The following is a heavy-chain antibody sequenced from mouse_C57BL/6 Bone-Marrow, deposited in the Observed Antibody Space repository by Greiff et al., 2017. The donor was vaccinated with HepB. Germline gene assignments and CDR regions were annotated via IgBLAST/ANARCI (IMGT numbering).Heavy chain of an antibody. CDR1: GYTFTSYW. CDR2: IYPSDSEV. J-gene: IGHJ2*01. V-gene: IGHV1-61*01. Sequence: QVQLQQPGAELVRPGSSVKLSCKASGYTFTSYWMDWVKQRPGQGLEWIGNIYPSDSEVHSNQKFKDKATLTVDKSSSTAYMQLSSLTSEDSAVYYCARADHHTYSTGGRDYWGQGTTLTVSS. D-gene: IGHD5-1-1*01. CDR3: ARADHHTYSTGGRDY.